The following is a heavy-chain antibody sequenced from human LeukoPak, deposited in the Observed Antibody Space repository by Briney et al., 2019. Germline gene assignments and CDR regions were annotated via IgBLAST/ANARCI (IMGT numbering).Heavy chain of an antibody. CDR3: ARARRYFDWLYPWFDP. Sequence: PSETPFPPCAFYGGSFSGYYWGWIRQPPREGLGWIGGINHSGSTNYNPSLKSRVTISVDTSKNQFSLKLSSVTAADTAVYYCARARRYFDWLYPWFDPWGQGTLVTVSS. V-gene: IGHV4-34*01. D-gene: IGHD3-9*01. CDR1: GGSFSGYY. CDR2: INHSGST. J-gene: IGHJ5*02.